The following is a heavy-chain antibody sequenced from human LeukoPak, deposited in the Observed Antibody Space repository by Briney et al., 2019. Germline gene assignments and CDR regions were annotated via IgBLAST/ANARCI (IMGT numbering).Heavy chain of an antibody. CDR2: INHSGST. D-gene: IGHD3-3*01. V-gene: IGHV4-34*01. CDR1: GGSFSGFY. Sequence: SETLSLTCAVYGGSFSGFYWSWIRQPPGKGLEWIGEINHSGSTNYNPSLKSRVTISVDTSKNQFSLKLSSVTAADTAVYYCARATFGVVIMSWFDPWGQGTLVTVSS. CDR3: ARATFGVVIMSWFDP. J-gene: IGHJ5*02.